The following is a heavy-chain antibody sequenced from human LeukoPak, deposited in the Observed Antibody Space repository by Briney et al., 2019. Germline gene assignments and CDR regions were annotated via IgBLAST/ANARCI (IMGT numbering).Heavy chain of an antibody. CDR2: IWYDGSNE. J-gene: IGHJ6*02. CDR1: GFTFSTYG. Sequence: GGSLRLSCAASGFTFSTYGMHWVRQAPGKGLEWVAVIWYDGSNEYYPDSVKGRFTISRDNSKNTLYLQMNSLRAEDTAVYYCARGSYYSDNSDPLVWGRGTTVTVSS. CDR3: ARGSYYSDNSDPLV. D-gene: IGHD3-22*01. V-gene: IGHV3-33*01.